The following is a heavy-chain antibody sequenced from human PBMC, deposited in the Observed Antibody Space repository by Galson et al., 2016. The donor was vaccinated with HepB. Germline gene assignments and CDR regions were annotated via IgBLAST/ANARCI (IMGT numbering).Heavy chain of an antibody. D-gene: IGHD4/OR15-4a*01. V-gene: IGHV3-30-3*01. CDR2: IANDGTRK. J-gene: IGHJ4*02. CDR3: ARDDYSGGRGSPDY. CDR1: GFTFSTYA. Sequence: SLRLSCAASGFTFSTYALHWVRQAPGKGLEWVSFIANDGTRKDYVDSVKGRFTISRDNSKNTLYLQMNSLRTEDTAVYYCARDDYSGGRGSPDYWGQGTLVTVSS.